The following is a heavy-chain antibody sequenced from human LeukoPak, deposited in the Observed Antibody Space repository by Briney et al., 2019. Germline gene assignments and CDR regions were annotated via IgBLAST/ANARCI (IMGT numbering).Heavy chain of an antibody. CDR3: ARDKTNTYYDYVWGSYRFRY. J-gene: IGHJ4*02. Sequence: GASVKVSCKASGYTFTSYGISWVRQAPGQGLEWMGIINPSGGSTSYAQKFQGRVTMTRDMSTSTVYMELSSLRSEDTAVYYCARDKTNTYYDYVWGSYRFRYWGQGTLVTVSS. V-gene: IGHV1-46*01. D-gene: IGHD3-16*02. CDR2: INPSGGST. CDR1: GYTFTSYG.